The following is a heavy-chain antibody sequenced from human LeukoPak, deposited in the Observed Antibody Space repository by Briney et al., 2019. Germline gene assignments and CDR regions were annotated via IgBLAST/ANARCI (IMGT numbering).Heavy chain of an antibody. V-gene: IGHV3-23*01. CDR3: AKEGKTRNWNYYQAKAVY. J-gene: IGHJ4*02. CDR1: RFTLSSST. Sequence: GWSLRLSCAASRFTLSSSTMCWVRAAPGKGVEWVSAISVVGGSTYTADSEKGRFTISRDNSKNTLYLKMNSLRAEDTAVYYWAKEGKTRNWNYYQAKAVYWGQGTLVTVSA. D-gene: IGHD1-7*01. CDR2: ISVVGGST.